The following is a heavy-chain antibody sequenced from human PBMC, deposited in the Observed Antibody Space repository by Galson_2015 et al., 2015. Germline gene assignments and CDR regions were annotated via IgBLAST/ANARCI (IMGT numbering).Heavy chain of an antibody. CDR3: ARGGEMATIIRYYGMDV. CDR1: GFTFSSYW. CDR2: INSDGSST. J-gene: IGHJ6*02. D-gene: IGHD5-24*01. Sequence: SLSLSCAASGFTFSSYWMHWVRQAPGKGLVWVSRINSDGSSTSYADSVKGRFTISRDNAKNTLYLQMNSLRAEDTAAYYCARGGEMATIIRYYGMDVWGQGTTVTVSS. V-gene: IGHV3-74*01.